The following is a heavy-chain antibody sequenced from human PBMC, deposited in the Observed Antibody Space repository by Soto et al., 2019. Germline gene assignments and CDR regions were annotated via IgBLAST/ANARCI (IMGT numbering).Heavy chain of an antibody. J-gene: IGHJ6*02. CDR3: ARRRGSGSYYNPFYYYGMDV. V-gene: IGHV3-53*04. D-gene: IGHD3-10*01. CDR2: IYSGGST. Sequence: GGSLRLSCAASGFTVSSNYMSWVRQAPGKGLEWVSVIYSGGSTYYADSVKGRFTISRHNSKNTLYLQMNSLRAEDTAVYYCARRRGSGSYYNPFYYYGMDVWGQGTTVTVSS. CDR1: GFTVSSNY.